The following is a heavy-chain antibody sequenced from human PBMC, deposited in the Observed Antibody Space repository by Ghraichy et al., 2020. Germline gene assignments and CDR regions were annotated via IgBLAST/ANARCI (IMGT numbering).Heavy chain of an antibody. D-gene: IGHD3-3*01. CDR1: GFTFRTYW. J-gene: IGHJ4*02. Sequence: GGSLRLSCAASGFTFRTYWMSWVRQAPGKGLEWVASISPDGTEKNYADSVRGRFTTSRDNAKNSMYLQMNSLGAEETALYHCVRAGGYYSLDYWGQGTLVTVSS. CDR2: ISPDGTEK. V-gene: IGHV3-7*01. CDR3: VRAGGYYSLDY.